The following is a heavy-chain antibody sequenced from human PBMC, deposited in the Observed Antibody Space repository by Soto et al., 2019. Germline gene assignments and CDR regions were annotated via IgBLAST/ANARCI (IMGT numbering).Heavy chain of an antibody. J-gene: IGHJ4*02. V-gene: IGHV1-69*02. Sequence: QVQLVQSGAEVKEPGSSVKVSCKASGGTFNRFTISWVRQAHGQGLEWMGRFIPMAGIINYAQKFQGRVSISADKSATTVYMELRSLTSDDTAVYYCAGVRRDYFDDWGQGTLVTVSS. CDR2: FIPMAGII. D-gene: IGHD3-10*01. CDR3: AGVRRDYFDD. CDR1: GGTFNRFT.